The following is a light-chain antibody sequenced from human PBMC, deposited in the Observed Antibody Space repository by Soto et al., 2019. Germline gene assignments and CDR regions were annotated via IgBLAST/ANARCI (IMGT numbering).Light chain of an antibody. V-gene: IGLV2-8*01. CDR3: SSYGGSNNFVI. Sequence: QSALTQPPSASGSPGQSVTISCTGTSSDVGGYNYVSWYQQHPGKAPKLMIYEVSQRPSGVPDRFSGSKSGNTASLTVSGLEAEDEGDYCCSSYGGSNNFVILGGGTKVTVL. CDR2: EVS. J-gene: IGLJ2*01. CDR1: SSDVGGYNY.